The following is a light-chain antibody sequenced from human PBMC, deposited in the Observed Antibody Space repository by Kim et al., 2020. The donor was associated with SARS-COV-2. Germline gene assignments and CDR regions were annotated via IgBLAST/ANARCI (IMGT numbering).Light chain of an antibody. CDR3: QQYGDYPIT. CDR2: AAS. Sequence: DIQMTQSPSSLSASLGDRVTITCRASQDVSSWVAWFQQRPGKAPQCLIYAASSLQSGVPSRFSGSGSGTHFTLTICTLHPEDFATYYCQQYGDYPITFGQGTRLEIK. J-gene: IGKJ5*01. CDR1: QDVSSW. V-gene: IGKV1D-16*01.